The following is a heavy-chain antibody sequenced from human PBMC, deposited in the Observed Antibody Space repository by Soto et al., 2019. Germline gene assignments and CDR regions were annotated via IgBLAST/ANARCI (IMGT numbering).Heavy chain of an antibody. CDR3: ARHPNWNYVFDDAFDI. V-gene: IGHV4-39*01. CDR1: SGSISRTTDH. Sequence: SETLSLTCSASSGSISRTTDHWGWIRQPPGKGLEWIGSIYYSGRTYYNPSLKSRVTISVDTSKNQFSLKVNAVTAADTAVYYCARHPNWNYVFDDAFDIWGQGTMVPVSS. J-gene: IGHJ3*02. D-gene: IGHD1-7*01. CDR2: IYYSGRT.